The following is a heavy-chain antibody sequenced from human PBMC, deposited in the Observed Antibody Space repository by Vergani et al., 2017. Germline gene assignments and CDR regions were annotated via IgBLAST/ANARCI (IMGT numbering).Heavy chain of an antibody. CDR2: ISYDGSNK. V-gene: IGHV3-30-3*01. J-gene: IGHJ4*02. D-gene: IGHD3-22*01. CDR3: ARAMILLVGENDY. Sequence: QVQLVESGGGVVQPGRSLRLSCAASGFTFSSYAMHWVRQAPGKGLEWVAVISYDGSNKYYADSVKGRFTISRDNSKNTLYLKMNSLRAEDTAVYYCARAMILLVGENDYWGQGTLVTVSS. CDR1: GFTFSSYA.